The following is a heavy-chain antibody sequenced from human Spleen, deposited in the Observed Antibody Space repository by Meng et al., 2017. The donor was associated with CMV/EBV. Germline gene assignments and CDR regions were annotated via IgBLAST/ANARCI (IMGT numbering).Heavy chain of an antibody. J-gene: IGHJ5*02. V-gene: IGHV4-39*07. CDR3: ARVPMTIIRPKNWFDP. Sequence: SETLSLTCTVSGGSISTSSYYWGWIRQPPGKGLEWIGSIYYSGSTNYNPSLKSRVTISVDTSKNQFSLKLSSVTAADTAVYYCARVPMTIIRPKNWFDPWGQGTLVTVSS. CDR1: GGSISTSSYY. D-gene: IGHD4/OR15-4a*01. CDR2: IYYSGST.